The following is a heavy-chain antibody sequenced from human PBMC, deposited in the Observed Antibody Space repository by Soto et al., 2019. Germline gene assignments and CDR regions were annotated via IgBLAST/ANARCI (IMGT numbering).Heavy chain of an antibody. D-gene: IGHD2-2*01. CDR2: INPYNGNA. Sequence: YGIAWVREEKGQGLEWMGWINPYNGNAKYAQKLQDRVSMTVDTATSSAYMELRSLRSDDTAVYYCVTCRAPHTSFSPGM. J-gene: IGHJ6*01. CDR3: VTCRAPHTSFSPGM. CDR1: YG. V-gene: IGHV1-18*01.